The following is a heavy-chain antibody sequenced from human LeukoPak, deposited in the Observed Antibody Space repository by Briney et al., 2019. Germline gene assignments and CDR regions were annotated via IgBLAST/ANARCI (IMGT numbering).Heavy chain of an antibody. Sequence: SETLSLTCAVYGGSFSGYYWSWIRQPPGKGLEWIGEINHSGSTNYNPSLKSRVTISVDTSKNQFSLKPSSVTAADTAVYYCARAPLIVVVVAATSRDYYYGMDVWGQGTTVTVSS. V-gene: IGHV4-34*01. J-gene: IGHJ6*02. CDR2: INHSGST. CDR1: GGSFSGYY. CDR3: ARAPLIVVVVAATSRDYYYGMDV. D-gene: IGHD2-15*01.